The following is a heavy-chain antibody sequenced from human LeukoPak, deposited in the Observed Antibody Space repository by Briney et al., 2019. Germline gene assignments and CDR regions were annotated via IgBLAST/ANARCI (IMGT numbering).Heavy chain of an antibody. D-gene: IGHD2-15*01. J-gene: IGHJ5*02. CDR2: IYSGDSET. V-gene: IGHV5-51*01. Sequence: GESLKISIQASGSRVTNYWIGWVRQMPGKGLEWIGMIYSGDSETRYSPSFQGRVAISVDKSINTAFLQWSSLKASDTAIYYCARHLRGYCSGGTCWDNWLDPWGQGTLVTVSS. CDR1: GSRVTNYW. CDR3: ARHLRGYCSGGTCWDNWLDP.